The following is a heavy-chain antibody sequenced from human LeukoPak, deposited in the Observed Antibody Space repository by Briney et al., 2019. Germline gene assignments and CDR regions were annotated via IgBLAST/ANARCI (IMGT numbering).Heavy chain of an antibody. CDR1: GYSISSGYY. V-gene: IGHV4-38-2*02. CDR3: AREVTDAPYYFDY. J-gene: IGHJ4*02. Sequence: SETLSLTCSVSGYSISSGYYWAWIRQPPGKGLEWIGTIYQSGNTYYNPSLKSQVTISVDTSKNQFSLKLTSVTAADTAMYYCAREVTDAPYYFDYWGQGILVTVSS. D-gene: IGHD4-23*01. CDR2: IYQSGNT.